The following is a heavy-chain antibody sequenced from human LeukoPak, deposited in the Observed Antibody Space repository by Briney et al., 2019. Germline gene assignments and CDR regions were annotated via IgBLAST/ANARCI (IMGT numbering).Heavy chain of an antibody. V-gene: IGHV4-59*01. J-gene: IGHJ2*01. Sequence: SETLSLTCTVSGGSISNYYGNWIRQPPGKGLEWIGNVYYSGSTNYNPSLKSRVTISVDTSKNQFSLKLSSLTAADTAVYYCARRGANSGSYSHFDLWGRGTLVTVSS. CDR1: GGSISNYY. CDR3: ARRGANSGSYSHFDL. CDR2: VYYSGST. D-gene: IGHD1-26*01.